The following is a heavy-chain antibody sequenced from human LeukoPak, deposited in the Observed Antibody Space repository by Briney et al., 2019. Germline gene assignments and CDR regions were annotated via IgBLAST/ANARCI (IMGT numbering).Heavy chain of an antibody. Sequence: SETLSLTCTVSDYSISSGYYWGWIRQPPGKGLEWIGSIFHSGSTYYNPSLKSRVTISVDTSKNQFPLKLSSVTAADTAVYYCARVLYGGMVDYWGQGTLVTVSS. CDR2: IFHSGST. D-gene: IGHD4-23*01. CDR3: ARVLYGGMVDY. J-gene: IGHJ4*02. V-gene: IGHV4-38-2*02. CDR1: DYSISSGYY.